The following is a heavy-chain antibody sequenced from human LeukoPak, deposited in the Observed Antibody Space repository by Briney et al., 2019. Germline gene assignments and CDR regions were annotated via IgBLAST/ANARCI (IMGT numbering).Heavy chain of an antibody. CDR1: GFTFSNYA. Sequence: PGGSLRLSCAASGFTFSNYAMSWVRQAPGRGLEWVSGVSSSGDRTYFADSVKGRFTISRDSSKNTLYLQMNSLRAEDTAVYYCARGITMVRGVYYFDYWGQGTLVTVSS. CDR3: ARGITMVRGVYYFDY. CDR2: VSSSGDRT. V-gene: IGHV3-23*01. J-gene: IGHJ4*02. D-gene: IGHD3-10*01.